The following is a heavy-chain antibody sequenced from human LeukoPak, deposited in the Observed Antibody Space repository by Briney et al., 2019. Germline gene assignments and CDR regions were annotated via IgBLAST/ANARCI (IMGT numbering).Heavy chain of an antibody. CDR2: ISRTSEST. J-gene: IGHJ5*02. CDR1: RFSFNTYS. Sequence: GGTLRLSCTASRFSFNTYSMTWLRQAPGEGLVGVSIISRTSESTFYADSVKGRFTISRDNAKNSLYLQMNGLRADDTATYYCARGATYTTRWFDPWGQGTLVTVSS. D-gene: IGHD4-17*01. V-gene: IGHV3-21*01. CDR3: ARGATYTTRWFDP.